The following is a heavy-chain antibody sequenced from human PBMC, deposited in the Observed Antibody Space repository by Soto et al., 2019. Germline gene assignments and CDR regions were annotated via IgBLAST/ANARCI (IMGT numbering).Heavy chain of an antibody. Sequence: SETLSLTCTVSGGSISSSSYYWGWIRQPPGKGLEWIGSIYYSGSTYYNPSLKSRVTISVDTSKNQFSLKLSSVTAADTAVYYCSLVATYDYYYGKDVWGQGTTVTVSS. CDR2: IYYSGST. CDR3: SLVATYDYYYGKDV. CDR1: GGSISSSSYY. V-gene: IGHV4-39*01. D-gene: IGHD5-12*01. J-gene: IGHJ6*02.